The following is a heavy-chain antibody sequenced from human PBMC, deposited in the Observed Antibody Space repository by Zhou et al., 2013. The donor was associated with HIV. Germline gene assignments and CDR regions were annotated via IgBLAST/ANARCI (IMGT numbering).Heavy chain of an antibody. Sequence: QVQLVQSGAEVKKTGASVKVSCKASGYTFMRYGISWVRQAPGQGLEWMGWITTYNGDTNYAQKFQGRVTMTTDTSTTTVYMELSSLRSDDTAVYYCARRYGDLYHRDSYYYMDVWGKGPRSPSP. V-gene: IGHV1-18*01. CDR1: GYTFMRYG. D-gene: IGHD5-18*01. CDR2: ITTYNGDT. CDR3: ARRYGDLYHRDSYYYMDV. J-gene: IGHJ6*03.